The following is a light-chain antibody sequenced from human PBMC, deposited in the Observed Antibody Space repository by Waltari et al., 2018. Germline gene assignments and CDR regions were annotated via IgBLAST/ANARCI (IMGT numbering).Light chain of an antibody. CDR3: CSYAGSSTWV. V-gene: IGLV2-23*01. J-gene: IGLJ3*02. Sequence: QSALTQPASVSGSPGQSITISCTGTSSDVGSYNLVSWYQQHPGKAPKLMIYEGSKRPSGVFNRFYGSKYGNTASLTISGLQAEDEADYSCCSYAGSSTWVFGGGTKLTVL. CDR1: SSDVGSYNL. CDR2: EGS.